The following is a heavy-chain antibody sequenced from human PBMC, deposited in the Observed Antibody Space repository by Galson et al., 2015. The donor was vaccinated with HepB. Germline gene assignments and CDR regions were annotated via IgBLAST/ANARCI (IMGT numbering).Heavy chain of an antibody. CDR3: ARDRPWCSSGWTLDY. CDR2: INAGNGNT. Sequence: SVKVSCKASGYTFTSYAMHWVRQAPGQRLEWMGWINAGNGNTKYAQKFQGRVTITRDTSASTAYMELSSLRSEDTAVYYCARDRPWCSSGWTLDYWGQGTLVTVSS. D-gene: IGHD6-19*01. V-gene: IGHV1-3*01. CDR1: GYTFTSYA. J-gene: IGHJ4*02.